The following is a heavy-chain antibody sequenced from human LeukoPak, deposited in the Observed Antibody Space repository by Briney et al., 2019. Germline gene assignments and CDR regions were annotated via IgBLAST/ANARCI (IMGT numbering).Heavy chain of an antibody. Sequence: GGSLRLSCTASGFTFGDYAMSWFRQAPGKGLEWVGFIRSKAYGGTTEYAASVKGRFTISRDDSKSIAYLQMNSPKTEDTAVYYCTRDFGPGYSSSWYGLGPFDYWGQGTLVTVSS. D-gene: IGHD6-13*01. J-gene: IGHJ4*02. CDR1: GFTFGDYA. V-gene: IGHV3-49*03. CDR2: IRSKAYGGTT. CDR3: TRDFGPGYSSSWYGLGPFDY.